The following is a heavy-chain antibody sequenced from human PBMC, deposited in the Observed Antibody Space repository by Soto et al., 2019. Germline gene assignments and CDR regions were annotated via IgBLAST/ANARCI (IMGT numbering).Heavy chain of an antibody. CDR2: IRGFSPYT. J-gene: IGHJ6*02. V-gene: IGHV3-21*01. Sequence: GGSLRLSCISSGFTFRTYTMNWVRQAPGKGLEWVSGIRGFSPYTFYAESVKGRFTISRDNAKNSLYLQMDSLRAEDTAVYYCARDRGYDAHDYYYNAMDVWGQGTTVTV. CDR3: ARDRGYDAHDYYYNAMDV. D-gene: IGHD3-10*01. CDR1: GFTFRTYT.